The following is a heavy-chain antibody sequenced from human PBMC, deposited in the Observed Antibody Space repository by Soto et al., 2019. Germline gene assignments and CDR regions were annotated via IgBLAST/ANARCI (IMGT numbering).Heavy chain of an antibody. CDR1: GYTFTSYG. J-gene: IGHJ4*02. V-gene: IGHV1-18*01. D-gene: IGHD1-26*01. Sequence: QVKLVQSGAEVKKPGASVKVSCKAFGYTFTSYGITWVRQSPGQGLEWMGLISTSHGYTSYAQKVQGRVTMTRATATSTAYMELRSLRSDDTAVYYCAKERDLSGSISGYWGQGALVTVSS. CDR3: AKERDLSGSISGY. CDR2: ISTSHGYT.